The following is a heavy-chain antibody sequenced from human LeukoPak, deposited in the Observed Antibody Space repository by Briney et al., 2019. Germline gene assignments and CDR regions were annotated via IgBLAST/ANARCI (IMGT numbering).Heavy chain of an antibody. Sequence: KASETLSLTCTVSGGSISSSSYYWGWIHQPPGKGLEWIGSIYYSGSTYYNPSLKSRVTISVDTSKNQFSLKLSSVTAADTAVYYCARVPLYDILPGYHNWFDPWGQGTLVTVSS. V-gene: IGHV4-39*07. D-gene: IGHD3-9*01. J-gene: IGHJ5*02. CDR1: GGSISSSSYY. CDR2: IYYSGST. CDR3: ARVPLYDILPGYHNWFDP.